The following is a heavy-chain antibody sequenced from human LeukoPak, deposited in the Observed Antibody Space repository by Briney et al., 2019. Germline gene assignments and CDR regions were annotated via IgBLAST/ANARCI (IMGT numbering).Heavy chain of an antibody. D-gene: IGHD4-23*01. Sequence: SETLSLTCTVSGGSISTYYWNWIRQPPGKGLEWIGNIYYTGSTKYNPALKSRVTISVDTSKNQFSLKLSSVTAADTAVYYCATDYGGTLSYWGQGTLVTVSS. CDR2: IYYTGST. J-gene: IGHJ4*02. CDR1: GGSISTYY. CDR3: ATDYGGTLSY. V-gene: IGHV4-59*01.